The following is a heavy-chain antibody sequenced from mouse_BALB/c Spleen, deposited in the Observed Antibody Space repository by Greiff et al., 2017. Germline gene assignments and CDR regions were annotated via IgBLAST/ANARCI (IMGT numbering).Heavy chain of an antibody. CDR3: DREGYDGYLYAMDY. D-gene: IGHD2-3*01. Sequence: QVQLKQSGPGLVAPSQSLSITCTVSGFSLTSYGVHWVRQPPGKGLEWLGVIWAGGSTNYNSALMSRLSISNDNSKSQVFLKRISLQTDDTAMYYCDREGYDGYLYAMDYWGQGTSVTVSS. V-gene: IGHV2-9*02. CDR2: IWAGGST. J-gene: IGHJ4*01. CDR1: GFSLTSYG.